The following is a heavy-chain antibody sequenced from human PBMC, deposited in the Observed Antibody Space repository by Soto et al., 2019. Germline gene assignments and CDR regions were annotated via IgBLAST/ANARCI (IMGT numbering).Heavy chain of an antibody. CDR2: IYYSGST. J-gene: IGHJ4*02. CDR1: GGSISSGGYY. V-gene: IGHV4-31*03. CDR3: ASSQDSSGYYGPFDY. D-gene: IGHD3-22*01. Sequence: PSETLSLTCTVSGGSISSGGYYWSWIRQHPGKGLEWIGYIYYSGSTYYNPSLKSRVTISVDTPKNQFSLKLSSVTAADTAVYYCASSQDSSGYYGPFDYWGRGTLVTVSS.